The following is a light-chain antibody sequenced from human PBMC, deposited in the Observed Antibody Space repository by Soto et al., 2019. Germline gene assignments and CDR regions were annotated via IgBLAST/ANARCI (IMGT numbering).Light chain of an antibody. CDR1: SSDVGDYNY. CDR2: EVS. CDR3: SSYAGRNNLV. J-gene: IGLJ2*01. Sequence: QSALTQPPSASGSPGQSVTISCTGTSSDVGDYNYVSWYQQHPGKAPKLMIYEVSKRPSGVPDRFAGSKSGNTASLTVSGLQAEDAAYYYCSSYAGRNNLVFGGGTKLTVL. V-gene: IGLV2-8*01.